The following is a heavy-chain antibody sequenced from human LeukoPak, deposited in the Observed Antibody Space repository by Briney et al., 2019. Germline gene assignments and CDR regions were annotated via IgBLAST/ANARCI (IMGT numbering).Heavy chain of an antibody. CDR3: AMSALRYGEDY. J-gene: IGHJ4*02. CDR2: IKQDGSDK. CDR1: GFIFSNYW. D-gene: IGHD3-10*01. Sequence: GGSLRLSCAASGFIFSNYWMSWVRQAPGKGLEWVANIKQDGSDKYYVDSVKGRFTISRDNAKNSLYLQMNSLRAEDTAVYYCAMSALRYGEDYWGQGTLVTVSS. V-gene: IGHV3-7*03.